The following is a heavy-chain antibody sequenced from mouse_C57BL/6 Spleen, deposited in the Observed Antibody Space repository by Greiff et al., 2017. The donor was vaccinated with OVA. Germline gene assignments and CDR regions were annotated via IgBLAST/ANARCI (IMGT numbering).Heavy chain of an antibody. V-gene: IGHV3-6*01. J-gene: IGHJ3*01. CDR2: ISYDGSN. CDR1: GYSITSGYY. Sequence: EVKLMESGPGLVKPSQSLSLTCSVTGYSITSGYYWNWIRQFPGNKLEWMGYISYDGSNNYNPSLKNRISITRDTSKNQFFLKLNSVTTEDTATYYCARRGGSSYGCAYWGQGTLVTVSA. CDR3: ARRGGSSYGCAY. D-gene: IGHD1-1*01.